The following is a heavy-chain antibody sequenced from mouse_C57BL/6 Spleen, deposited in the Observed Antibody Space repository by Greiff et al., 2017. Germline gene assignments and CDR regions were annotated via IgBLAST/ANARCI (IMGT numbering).Heavy chain of an antibody. CDR1: GFTFSSYT. CDR2: ISGGGGNT. V-gene: IGHV5-9*01. J-gene: IGHJ2*01. CDR3: ARRYGNSYYFDY. D-gene: IGHD2-10*02. Sequence: EVKLMESGGGLVKPGGSLKLSCAASGFTFSSYTMSWVRQTPEKRLEWVATISGGGGNTYYPDSVKGRFTISRDNAKNTLYLQMSSLRSEDTALYYCARRYGNSYYFDYWGQGTTLTVSS.